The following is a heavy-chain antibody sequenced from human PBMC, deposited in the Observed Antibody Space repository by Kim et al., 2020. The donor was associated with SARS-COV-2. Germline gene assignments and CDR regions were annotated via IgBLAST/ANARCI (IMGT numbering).Heavy chain of an antibody. J-gene: IGHJ3*02. CDR3: ARGAAAGPNAFDI. Sequence: AQKFQGEVTMTRDTSTSTVYMELSSLRSEDTAVYYCARGAAAGPNAFDIWGQGTMVTVSS. D-gene: IGHD6-13*01. V-gene: IGHV1-46*01.